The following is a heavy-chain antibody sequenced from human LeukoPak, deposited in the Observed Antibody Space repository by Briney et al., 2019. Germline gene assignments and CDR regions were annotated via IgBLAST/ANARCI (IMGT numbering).Heavy chain of an antibody. CDR2: IYYSGST. Sequence: SSETLSLTCTVSGGSVRSGSYFCSWVRQPPGKGLGWIGYIYYSGSTNYNPSLKSRVTISVDTSKNQFSLKLSSVTAADTAVYYCARDSPYSSSWYAARYWGQGTLVTVSS. CDR1: GGSVRSGSYF. CDR3: ARDSPYSSSWYAARY. J-gene: IGHJ4*02. V-gene: IGHV4-61*01. D-gene: IGHD6-13*01.